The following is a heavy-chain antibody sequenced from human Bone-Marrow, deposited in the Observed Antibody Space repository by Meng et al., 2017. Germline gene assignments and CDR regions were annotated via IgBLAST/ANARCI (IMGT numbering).Heavy chain of an antibody. J-gene: IGHJ4*02. D-gene: IGHD3-22*01. CDR2: ISSCSSYI. Sequence: GESLKISCAASGFTFSSYSMNWVRQAPGKGLEWVSSISSCSSYIYYVDSVKGRFTISRDNAKNSLYLQMSSLRAEDTTVYYCARVGSPTYYYDSSSDYYFDYWGQGTLVTVSS. V-gene: IGHV3-21*01. CDR1: GFTFSSYS. CDR3: ARVGSPTYYYDSSSDYYFDY.